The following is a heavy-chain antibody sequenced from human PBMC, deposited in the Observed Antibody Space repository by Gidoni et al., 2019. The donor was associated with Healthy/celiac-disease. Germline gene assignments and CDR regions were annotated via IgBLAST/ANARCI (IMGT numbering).Heavy chain of an antibody. Sequence: QVQLVESGGGVVQPGRSLRLSCAASGFTFSSYAMHWVRQAPGKGLEWVAVISYDGSNKYYADSVKGRFTISRDNSKNTLYLQMNSLRAEDTAVYYCARDSHGSGSYYFDYWGQGTLVTVSS. CDR3: ARDSHGSGSYYFDY. CDR1: GFTFSSYA. CDR2: ISYDGSNK. J-gene: IGHJ4*02. V-gene: IGHV3-30*04. D-gene: IGHD3-10*01.